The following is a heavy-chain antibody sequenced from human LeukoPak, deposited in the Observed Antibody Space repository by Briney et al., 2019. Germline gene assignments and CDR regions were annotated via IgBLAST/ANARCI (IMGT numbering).Heavy chain of an antibody. CDR1: GFTFSSYW. D-gene: IGHD3-3*01. CDR3: APPTGGYYDFWSGYPPPSIDY. V-gene: IGHV3-74*01. Sequence: QPGGSLRLSCAASGFTFSSYWMHWVRQAPGKGLVWVSRINTDGSSTYYADSVEGRFTISRDNSKNTLYLQMNSLRAEDTAVYYCAPPTGGYYDFWSGYPPPSIDYWGQGTLVTVSS. J-gene: IGHJ4*02. CDR2: INTDGSST.